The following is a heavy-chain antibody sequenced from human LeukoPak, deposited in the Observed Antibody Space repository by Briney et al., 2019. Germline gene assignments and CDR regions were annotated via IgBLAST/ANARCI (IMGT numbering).Heavy chain of an antibody. Sequence: SETLSLTYTVSGGSISSSTYYWGWIRQPPGKGLEWIGSISYSGNIYYSPSLKSRVTISVDTSKNQFSLKLSSVTAADTAVYYCARQRRLELPDYWGQGTLVTVSS. V-gene: IGHV4-39*01. D-gene: IGHD3-16*01. J-gene: IGHJ4*02. CDR3: ARQRRLELPDY. CDR2: ISYSGNI. CDR1: GGSISSSTYY.